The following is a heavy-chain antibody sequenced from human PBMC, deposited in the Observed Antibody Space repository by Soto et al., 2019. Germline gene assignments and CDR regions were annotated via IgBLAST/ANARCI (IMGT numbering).Heavy chain of an antibody. D-gene: IGHD6-19*01. CDR3: ARIIMEGPIAVAGLLDY. J-gene: IGHJ4*02. V-gene: IGHV1-18*01. CDR1: GYTFTSYG. Sequence: ASVKVSCKASGYTFTSYGISWVRQAPGQGLEWMGWISAYNGNTNYAQKLQGRVTMTTDTSTSTAYMELRSLRSDDTAVYYCARIIMEGPIAVAGLLDYWGQGTLVTVSS. CDR2: ISAYNGNT.